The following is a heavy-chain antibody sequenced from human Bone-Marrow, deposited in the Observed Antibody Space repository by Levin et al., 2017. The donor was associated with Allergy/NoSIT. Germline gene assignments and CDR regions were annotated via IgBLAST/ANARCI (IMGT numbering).Heavy chain of an antibody. Sequence: GGSLRLSCAASGFSFSSYAMSWVRQAPGKGLEWVSTISGYGTSTFYADSVRGRFTISKDNSKNMLYLQINSLRVEDTAVYYCSKGWLQFEYFDYWGQGTLVTVSS. V-gene: IGHV3-23*01. CDR2: ISGYGTST. CDR1: GFSFSSYA. D-gene: IGHD5-24*01. CDR3: SKGWLQFEYFDY. J-gene: IGHJ4*02.